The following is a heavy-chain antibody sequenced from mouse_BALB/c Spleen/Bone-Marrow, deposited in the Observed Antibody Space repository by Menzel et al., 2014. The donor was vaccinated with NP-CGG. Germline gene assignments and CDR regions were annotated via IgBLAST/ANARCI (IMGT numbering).Heavy chain of an antibody. V-gene: IGHV1-18*01. CDR1: GYTFTGYT. CDR3: ASYYGSTWYFDG. Sequence: VQLQQSGPELVKPGASMKISCKASGYTFTGYTMNWVKQSHGKNLEWIGLINPYNGGTTYNQYFKGKATLTVDRSSSTAYMELLSLTSEDSAVYYCASYYGSTWYFDGWGAGTTVTVSS. J-gene: IGHJ1*01. CDR2: INPYNGGT. D-gene: IGHD1-1*01.